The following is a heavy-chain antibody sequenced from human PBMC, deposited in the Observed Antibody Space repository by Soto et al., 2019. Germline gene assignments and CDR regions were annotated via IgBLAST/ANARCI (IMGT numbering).Heavy chain of an antibody. CDR3: AAVGFTKYSSSSGAFDI. D-gene: IGHD6-6*01. J-gene: IGHJ3*02. Sequence: ASVKVSCKASGFTFTSSAVQWVRQARGQRLEWIGWIVVGSGNTNYAQKFQERVTITRDMSTSTAYMELSSLRSEDTAVYYCAAVGFTKYSSSSGAFDIWGQGTMVTVSS. CDR2: IVVGSGNT. CDR1: GFTFTSSA. V-gene: IGHV1-58*01.